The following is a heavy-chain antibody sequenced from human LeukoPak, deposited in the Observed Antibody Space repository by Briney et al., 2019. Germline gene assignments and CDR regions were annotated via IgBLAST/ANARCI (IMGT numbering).Heavy chain of an antibody. J-gene: IGHJ4*02. CDR1: GFTVSSNY. CDR2: IYSGGST. D-gene: IGHD5-12*01. V-gene: IGHV3-66*01. Sequence: GGSLRLSCAASGFTVSSNYMSWVRQAPGKGLEWVSVIYSGGSTYYADSVKGRFTISRDNSKNTLYLQMNSLRAEDTAVYYCARYSGYFRGFDYWGQGTLVTVSS. CDR3: ARYSGYFRGFDY.